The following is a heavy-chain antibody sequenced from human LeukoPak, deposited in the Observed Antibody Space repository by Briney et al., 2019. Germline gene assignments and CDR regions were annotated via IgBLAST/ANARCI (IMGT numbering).Heavy chain of an antibody. J-gene: IGHJ4*02. D-gene: IGHD3-9*01. CDR3: ARGVRYFDWSPSEYYFDY. V-gene: IGHV4-59*01. Sequence: SETLSLTCTVSGGSISSYYWSWIRQPPGKGLEWIGYIYYSGSTYYNPSLKSRVTISVDTSKNQFSLKLSSVTAADTAVYYCARGVRYFDWSPSEYYFDYWGQGTLVTVSS. CDR1: GGSISSYY. CDR2: IYYSGST.